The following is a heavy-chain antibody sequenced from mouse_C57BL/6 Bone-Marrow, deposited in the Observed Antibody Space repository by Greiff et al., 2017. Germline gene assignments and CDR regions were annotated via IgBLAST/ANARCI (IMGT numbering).Heavy chain of an antibody. CDR2: INPNYGTT. Sequence: EVKLVESGPELVKPGASVKISCKASGYSFTDYNMNWVKQSNGKSLERIGVINPNYGTTSYNQKFKGKATLTVDQSSSTAYMQLSSLTSEDSAVYYCARGYDYDYAMDYWGQGTSVTVSS. V-gene: IGHV1-39*01. CDR3: ARGYDYDYAMDY. CDR1: GYSFTDYN. J-gene: IGHJ4*01. D-gene: IGHD2-4*01.